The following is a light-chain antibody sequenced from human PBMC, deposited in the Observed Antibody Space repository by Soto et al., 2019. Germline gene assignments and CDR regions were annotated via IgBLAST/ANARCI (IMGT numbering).Light chain of an antibody. CDR1: QTVSSRF. Sequence: EIVLTQSPGTLSLSPGERATLSCRASQTVSSRFLALYQQKPGQAPRLLIYGALSSATCFPDGVSGSGSGTDFTLTIITLEPEDFALYYCQQYAMSPITFGGGTNVDIK. CDR3: QQYAMSPIT. J-gene: IGKJ4*01. V-gene: IGKV3-20*01. CDR2: GAL.